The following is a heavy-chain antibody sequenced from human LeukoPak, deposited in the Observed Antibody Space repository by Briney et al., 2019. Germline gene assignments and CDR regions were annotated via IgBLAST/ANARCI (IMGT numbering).Heavy chain of an antibody. J-gene: IGHJ4*02. V-gene: IGHV1-2*02. CDR3: AREAVSGDSSGYYLDY. Sequence: GASVKVSCKASGYTFSGYYMHWVRQAPGQGLEWMGWINPNSGDTNYAQKFQGRVTMTRDTSIRTAYMDLSRLRSDDTAVYYCAREAVSGDSSGYYLDYWGQGTLVTVSS. D-gene: IGHD3-22*01. CDR2: INPNSGDT. CDR1: GYTFSGYY.